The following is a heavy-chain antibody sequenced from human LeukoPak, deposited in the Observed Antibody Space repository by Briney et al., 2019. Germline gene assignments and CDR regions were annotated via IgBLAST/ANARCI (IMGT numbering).Heavy chain of an antibody. V-gene: IGHV1-2*02. CDR1: GYTFTVYY. J-gene: IGHJ4*02. Sequence: GASVTVSFKASGYTFTVYYMHWVRQAPGQGLEWMGWINPNSGGTNYAQKFQGRVTMTRDTSISTAYMELSRLRSDDTAVYYCARDEQLDYWGQGTLVTVSS. CDR2: INPNSGGT. CDR3: ARDEQLDY.